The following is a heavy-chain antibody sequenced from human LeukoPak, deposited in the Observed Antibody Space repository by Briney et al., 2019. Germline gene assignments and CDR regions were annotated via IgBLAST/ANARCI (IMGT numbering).Heavy chain of an antibody. CDR2: ISYDGSNK. CDR3: ARESIVVVTAMDY. V-gene: IGHV3-30-3*01. D-gene: IGHD2-21*02. J-gene: IGHJ4*02. CDR1: GFTFYDSW. Sequence: GGSLRLSCAASGFTFYDSWVHWVRQAPGKGLEWVAVISYDGSNKYYADSVKGRFTISRDNSKNTLYLQMNSLRAEDTAVYYCARESIVVVTAMDYWGQGTLVTVSS.